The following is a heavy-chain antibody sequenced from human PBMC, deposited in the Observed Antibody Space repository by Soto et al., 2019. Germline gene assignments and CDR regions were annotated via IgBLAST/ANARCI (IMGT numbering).Heavy chain of an antibody. Sequence: QVQLQESGSGLVKPSETLSLTCSVSGDSITSGGYSWSWIRQPPRRGLEWIGYIYHTGSASYSPSLNGRVTISVDKSKNQFSLSLNSVTDADTASYDCARAHYGRICYDFDSCGQGMLFTVSS. V-gene: IGHV4-30-2*01. CDR3: ARAHYGRICYDFDS. D-gene: IGHD3-22*01. CDR2: IYHTGSA. J-gene: IGHJ4*02. CDR1: GDSITSGGYS.